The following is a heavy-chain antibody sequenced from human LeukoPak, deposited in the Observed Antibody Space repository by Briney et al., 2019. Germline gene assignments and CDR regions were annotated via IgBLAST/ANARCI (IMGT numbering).Heavy chain of an antibody. V-gene: IGHV1-18*01. Sequence: ASMKVSCKASGYTFTSYGISWVRQAPGQGLEWMGWISAYNGHTNYAQKVQGRVTMTTDTSTSTAYMELRSLRSDDTAVYYCARVFTISSGWYRSFDYWGQGTLVTVFS. CDR3: ARVFTISSGWYRSFDY. J-gene: IGHJ4*02. CDR1: GYTFTSYG. CDR2: ISAYNGHT. D-gene: IGHD6-19*01.